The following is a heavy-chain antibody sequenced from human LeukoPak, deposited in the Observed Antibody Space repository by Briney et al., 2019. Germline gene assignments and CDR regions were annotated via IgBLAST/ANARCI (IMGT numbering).Heavy chain of an antibody. V-gene: IGHV3-23*01. CDR3: ARGSVYMTTGT. CDR1: GFTLSSYA. D-gene: IGHD4-17*01. J-gene: IGHJ5*02. Sequence: GGSLRLSCAASGFTLSSYATSWVRQGPGKGLEWVSAISVSGNTYHADSVKGRFTISRDSSKNTLYLQMNSLRAGDAAVYYCARGSVYMTTGTWGQGTLVTVSS. CDR2: ISVSGNT.